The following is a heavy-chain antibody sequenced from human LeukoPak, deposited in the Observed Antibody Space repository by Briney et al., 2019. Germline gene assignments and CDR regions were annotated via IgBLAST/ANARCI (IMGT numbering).Heavy chain of an antibody. V-gene: IGHV1-2*02. CDR1: GYTLTGHY. Sequence: GASVKVSCKASGYTLTGHYMHWVRQAPGQGPEWMGWINPNSGGTNYAQKFQGRVTMTRDTSISTAYMELSGLRSDDTAVYYCARCSTPHWIFDAFDIWGQGTMVTVSS. CDR2: INPNSGGT. D-gene: IGHD1-1*01. J-gene: IGHJ3*02. CDR3: ARCSTPHWIFDAFDI.